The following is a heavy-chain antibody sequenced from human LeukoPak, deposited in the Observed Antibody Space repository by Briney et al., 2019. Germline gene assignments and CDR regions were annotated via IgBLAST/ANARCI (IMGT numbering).Heavy chain of an antibody. CDR1: GGSISSYY. Sequence: PSETLSLTCTVSGGSISSYYWSWIRQPPGKGLGWIGYIYYSGSTNYNPSLKSRVTISVDTSKNQFSLKLSSVTAADTAVYYCARGGYSSGWYDDYWGQGTLVTVSS. D-gene: IGHD6-19*01. CDR2: IYYSGST. V-gene: IGHV4-59*01. J-gene: IGHJ4*02. CDR3: ARGGYSSGWYDDY.